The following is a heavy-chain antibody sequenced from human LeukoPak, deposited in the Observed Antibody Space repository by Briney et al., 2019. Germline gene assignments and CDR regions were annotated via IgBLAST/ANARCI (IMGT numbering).Heavy chain of an antibody. V-gene: IGHV3-48*01. CDR3: ARGAYYYED. D-gene: IGHD3-22*01. Sequence: GGSLRLSCAASRFTFSSHSMNWVRQAPGKGLEWVSYISSSSTIYYADSVKGRFTISRDNAKNSLYLQMNSLRAEDTAVYYCARGAYYYEDWGQGTLVTVSS. CDR2: ISSSSTI. J-gene: IGHJ4*02. CDR1: RFTFSSHS.